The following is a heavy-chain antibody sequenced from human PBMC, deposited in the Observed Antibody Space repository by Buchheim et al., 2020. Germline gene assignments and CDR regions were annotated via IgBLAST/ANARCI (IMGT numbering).Heavy chain of an antibody. CDR2: IWYDGSNK. Sequence: QVQLVESGGGVVQPGRSLRLSCAASGFTFSSYGMHWVRQAPGKGLEWVAVIWYDGSNKYYADSVKGRFTISRDNSKNPLYLQMNSLRAEDTAVYYCAREFWRGGYGMSEYYFDYWGQGTL. D-gene: IGHD5-12*01. CDR1: GFTFSSYG. J-gene: IGHJ4*02. CDR3: AREFWRGGYGMSEYYFDY. V-gene: IGHV3-33*01.